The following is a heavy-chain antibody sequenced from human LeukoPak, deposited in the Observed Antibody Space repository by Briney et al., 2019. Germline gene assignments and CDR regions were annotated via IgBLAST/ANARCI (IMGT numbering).Heavy chain of an antibody. V-gene: IGHV4-31*03. J-gene: IGHJ5*02. CDR2: IYYSGST. Sequence: PSETLPLTCTVSGGSISSGGCYWSWIRQHPGKGLEWIGYIYYSGSTYYNPSLKSRVTISVDTSKNQFSLKLSSVTAADTAVYYCARAMDIVVVPAANWFDPWGQGTLVTVSS. CDR3: ARAMDIVVVPAANWFDP. D-gene: IGHD2-2*03. CDR1: GGSISSGGCY.